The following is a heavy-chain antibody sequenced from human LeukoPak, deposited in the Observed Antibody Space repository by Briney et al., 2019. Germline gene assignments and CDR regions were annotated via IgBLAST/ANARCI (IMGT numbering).Heavy chain of an antibody. CDR3: ARVPLWFGEFQFDY. V-gene: IGHV1-18*01. Sequence: GASVKVSCKASGYTFTSYGISWVRQAPGQGLEWMGWISAYNGNTNYAQKLQGRVTMTTDTSTGTAYMELRSLRSDDTAVYYCARVPLWFGEFQFDYWGQGTLVTVSS. J-gene: IGHJ4*02. D-gene: IGHD3-10*01. CDR1: GYTFTSYG. CDR2: ISAYNGNT.